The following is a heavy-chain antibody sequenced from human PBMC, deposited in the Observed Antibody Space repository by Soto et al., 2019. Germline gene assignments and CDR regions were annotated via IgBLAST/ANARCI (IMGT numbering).Heavy chain of an antibody. Sequence: QVQLVESGGGVVQPGRSLRLSCAASGFTFSSYAMHWVRQAPGKGLEWVAVISYDGSNKIYADSVKGGLTISRDSCKKTLYRHMNSLGLENTAVYDCAASDVEMATIERGNFSGQGNLVTVSS. CDR3: AASDVEMATIERGNF. V-gene: IGHV3-30-3*01. CDR2: ISYDGSNK. J-gene: IGHJ4*02. CDR1: GFTFSSYA. D-gene: IGHD5-12*01.